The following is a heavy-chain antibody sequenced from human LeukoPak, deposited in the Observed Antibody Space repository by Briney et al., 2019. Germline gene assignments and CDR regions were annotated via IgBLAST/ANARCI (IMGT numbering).Heavy chain of an antibody. D-gene: IGHD4-23*01. V-gene: IGHV3-9*01. CDR1: GSNLPDYA. J-gene: IGHJ4*02. Sequence: GGSLRLSCVFSGSNLPDYAMHWVRQAPGKGLEWVSGIYWLSQRIDYADSVKGRFTVSRDNAKNSLFLQVNSLRPEDTALYYCGEDTSPGGLDSWGRGTMVIVSS. CDR2: IYWLSQRI. CDR3: GEDTSPGGLDS.